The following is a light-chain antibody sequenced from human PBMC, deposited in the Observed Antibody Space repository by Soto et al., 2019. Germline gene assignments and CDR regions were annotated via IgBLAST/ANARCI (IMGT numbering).Light chain of an antibody. CDR1: SSDVGGYNY. Sequence: SVLTQPASLSGSPGQSITISCPGTSSDVGGYNYVSWYQHHPGKAPKLIIYDVSNRPSGVSNRFSGSKSGNTASLTISGLQPEDEADYYCSSYTTSNTRQIVFGTGTKVTVL. J-gene: IGLJ1*01. CDR2: DVS. CDR3: SSYTTSNTRQIV. V-gene: IGLV2-14*03.